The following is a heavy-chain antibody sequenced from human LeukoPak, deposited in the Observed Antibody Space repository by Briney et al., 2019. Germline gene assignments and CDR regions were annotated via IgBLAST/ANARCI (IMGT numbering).Heavy chain of an antibody. CDR1: GFTFSSYG. D-gene: IGHD2-21*02. V-gene: IGHV3-33*06. CDR2: IWYDGSNK. J-gene: IGHJ4*02. CDR3: AKVSLRVVTASFDY. Sequence: GGSLRLSCAASGFTFSSYGMHWVRQAPGKGLEWVAVIWYDGSNKYYADSVKGRFTISRDNSKNTLYLQMNSLRAEDTAVYYCAKVSLRVVTASFDYWGQGTLVTVSS.